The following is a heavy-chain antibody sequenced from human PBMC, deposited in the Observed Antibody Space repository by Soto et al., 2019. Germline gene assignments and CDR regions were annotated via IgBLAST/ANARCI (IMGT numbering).Heavy chain of an antibody. V-gene: IGHV3-66*01. J-gene: IGHJ6*02. CDR1: GLTVSTNY. CDR2: IYYGGTT. Sequence: PGGSLRLSCAASGLTVSTNYMSWVRQAPGKGLERVSIIYYGGTTYYADSVKGRFTISRDDSKNTLYLQMHSLRAEDTAVHYFARDYDTSRGDWAYYGIDVWGQGTTVTVSS. D-gene: IGHD3-9*01. CDR3: ARDYDTSRGDWAYYGIDV.